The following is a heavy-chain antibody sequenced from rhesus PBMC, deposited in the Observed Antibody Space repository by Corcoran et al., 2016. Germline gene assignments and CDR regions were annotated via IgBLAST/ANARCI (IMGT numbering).Heavy chain of an antibody. Sequence: QVQLQESGPGLVKPSETLSLTCAVSGYSISSNYWSWIRQPPGKGLEWIGYIYGSSGSTYYNPSLKSRVTISTDPSKNQFSLELSSVTAADTAVYYCAREKRTAGTDFFYWGQGVLVTVSS. CDR3: AREKRTAGTDFFY. V-gene: IGHV4-147*01. CDR1: GYSISSNY. D-gene: IGHD1-1*01. CDR2: IYGSSGST. J-gene: IGHJ4*01.